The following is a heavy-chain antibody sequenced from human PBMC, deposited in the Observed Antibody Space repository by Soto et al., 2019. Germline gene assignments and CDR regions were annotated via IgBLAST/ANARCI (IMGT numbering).Heavy chain of an antibody. V-gene: IGHV1-69*12. CDR3: ARVLEPHDNWFDP. CDR1: GGTFSSYA. Sequence: QVQLVQSGAEVKKPGSSVKVSCKASGGTFSSYAISWVRQAPGQGIEWMGGIIPIFGTANYAQNFQGRVTITADESTSTAYMELSSLRSEDTAVYYCARVLEPHDNWFDPWGQGTLVTVSS. CDR2: IIPIFGTA. J-gene: IGHJ5*02. D-gene: IGHD1-1*01.